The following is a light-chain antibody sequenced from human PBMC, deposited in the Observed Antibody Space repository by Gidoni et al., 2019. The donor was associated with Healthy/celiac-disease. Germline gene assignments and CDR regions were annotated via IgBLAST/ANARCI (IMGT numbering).Light chain of an antibody. V-gene: IGKV1-39*01. CDR1: QSISSY. Sequence: DIQMPQSPSSLSASVGDRVTITCRASQSISSYLNWYQQKPGKAPKLLIYAASSLQSGVPSRFSGSGSGTDFTLTISSLQPEDFATYYCQQGYSTLITFGQGTRLEIK. CDR2: AAS. J-gene: IGKJ5*01. CDR3: QQGYSTLIT.